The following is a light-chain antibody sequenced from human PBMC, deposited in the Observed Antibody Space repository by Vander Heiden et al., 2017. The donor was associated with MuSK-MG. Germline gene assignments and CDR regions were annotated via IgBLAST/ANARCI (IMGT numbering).Light chain of an antibody. CDR1: QSVFYSSTNNNH. CDR3: QQYYSLPYT. V-gene: IGKV4-1*01. Sequence: DIVMTQSPDSLAVSLGERATINCKSSQSVFYSSTNNNHLTWYRQKPGQPPQLLIYWASTRESGVPDRFSGSGSGTDFILTITSLQADDVAVYYCQQYYSLPYTFGQGTRLE. J-gene: IGKJ2*01. CDR2: WAS.